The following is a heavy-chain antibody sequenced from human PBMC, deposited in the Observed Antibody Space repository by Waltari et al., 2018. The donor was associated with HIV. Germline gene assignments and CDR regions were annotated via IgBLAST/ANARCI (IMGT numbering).Heavy chain of an antibody. CDR1: GGSITSGSYY. Sequence: QVQLQESGPGLVKPSQTLSLTCTVSGGSITSGSYYWGWVRQPAGKGLEWIGPIYTSGPTKYNPSRESRVTRSVDTSKNQISLNLTSVTAADTAVYYCARITYCGGACYSRHFDLWGRGTLVTVSS. CDR3: ARITYCGGACYSRHFDL. J-gene: IGHJ2*01. D-gene: IGHD2-21*02. CDR2: IYTSGPT. V-gene: IGHV4-61*02.